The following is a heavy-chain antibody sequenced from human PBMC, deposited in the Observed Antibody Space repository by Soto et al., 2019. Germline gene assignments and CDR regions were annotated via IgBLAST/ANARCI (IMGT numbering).Heavy chain of an antibody. CDR1: GDTFSSYF. CDR2: IIPILDIP. CDR3: ARGSSGYDRGWFDP. V-gene: IGHV1-69*02. Sequence: QVQLVQSGAEVKKPGSSVKVSCKASGDTFSSYFINWVRQAPGQGLEWMGRIIPILDIPNYAQKCQGRVTINANKSTNTAYMELSRLRSEDTAVYYCARGSSGYDRGWFDPWGQGPLVTVSS. D-gene: IGHD5-12*01. J-gene: IGHJ5*02.